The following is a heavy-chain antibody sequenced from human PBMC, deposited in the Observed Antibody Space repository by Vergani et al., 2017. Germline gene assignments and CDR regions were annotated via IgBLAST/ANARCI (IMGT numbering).Heavy chain of an antibody. CDR2: IGKDGINT. V-gene: IGHV3-30*02. CDR3: AKYLRDSTDGLPDS. CDR1: GFTFSNFG. D-gene: IGHD2-15*01. Sequence: QVQLVESAGGVVQPGGSLRLSCAASGFTFSNFGMHWIRQAPGKGLGWLAYIGKDGINTRYRDAVKGRFTVSRDNSKDILYRQRDSLRSEDTALYYFAKYLRDSTDGLPDSWGPGTLVIVSS. J-gene: IGHJ4*02.